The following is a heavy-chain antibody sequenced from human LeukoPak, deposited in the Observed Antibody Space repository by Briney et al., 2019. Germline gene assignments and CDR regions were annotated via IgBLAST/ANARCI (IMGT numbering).Heavy chain of an antibody. D-gene: IGHD2-21*02. Sequence: GGSLRLSCAASGFTFSSYWMTWVRHAPGKGLEWVANIKQDGIEKYYVDSVKGRFTISRDNAENSMYLQMNSLRAEDTAVYFCARALGVTPPYYFSYGMDVWGKGATVTVSS. J-gene: IGHJ6*04. CDR1: GFTFSSYW. CDR3: ARALGVTPPYYFSYGMDV. V-gene: IGHV3-7*03. CDR2: IKQDGIEK.